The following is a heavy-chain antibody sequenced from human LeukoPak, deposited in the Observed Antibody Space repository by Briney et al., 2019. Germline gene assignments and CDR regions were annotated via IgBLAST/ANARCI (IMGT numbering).Heavy chain of an antibody. CDR3: ARVDTETTSEGYYYYYGMDV. V-gene: IGHV3-48*03. Sequence: GGSLRLSCAASGFTFSSYEMNWVRQAPGKGLEWVSYISSSGSTIYYADSVKGRFTISRDDAKNSLYLQMNNLRAEDTAVYYCARVDTETTSEGYYYYYGMDVWGQGTTVTVSS. CDR2: ISSSGSTI. J-gene: IGHJ6*02. D-gene: IGHD4-11*01. CDR1: GFTFSSYE.